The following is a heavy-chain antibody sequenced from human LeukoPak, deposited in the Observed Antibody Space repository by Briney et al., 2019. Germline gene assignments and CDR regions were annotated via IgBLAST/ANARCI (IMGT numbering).Heavy chain of an antibody. CDR2: IYYSGST. CDR3: ARGTPITIFGVVNPSPNWFDP. V-gene: IGHV4-59*01. D-gene: IGHD3-3*01. J-gene: IGHJ5*02. Sequence: SETLSLTCTVSGGSISSYYWSWIRQPPGKGLEWIGYIYYSGSTNYNPSLKSRVTISVDTSKNQFSLKLSSVTAADTAVYCCARGTPITIFGVVNPSPNWFDPWGQGTLVTVSS. CDR1: GGSISSYY.